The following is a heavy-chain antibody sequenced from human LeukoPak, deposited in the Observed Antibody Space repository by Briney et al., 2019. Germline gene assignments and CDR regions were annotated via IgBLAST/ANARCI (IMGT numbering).Heavy chain of an antibody. CDR3: ARFLGGYYYFDY. J-gene: IGHJ4*02. CDR1: GGSISSGGYY. Sequence: PSETLSLTCTVSGGSISSGGYYWSWIRQPPGKGLEWIGYIYHSGSTYYNPSLKSRVTISVDRSKNQFSLKLSSVTAADTAVYYCARFLGGYYYFDYWGQGTLDTVSS. CDR2: IYHSGST. D-gene: IGHD3-22*01. V-gene: IGHV4-30-2*01.